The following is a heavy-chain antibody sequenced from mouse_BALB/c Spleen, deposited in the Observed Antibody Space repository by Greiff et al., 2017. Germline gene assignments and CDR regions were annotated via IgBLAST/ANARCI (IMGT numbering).Heavy chain of an antibody. CDR3: ARHYYGSSYYFDY. CDR2: IDPENGNT. Sequence: VQLKQSGAELVRSGASVKLSCTASGFNIKDYYMHWVKQRPEQGLEWIGWIDPENGNTIYDPKFQGKASITADTSSNTAYLQLSSLTSEDTAVYYCARHYYGSSYYFDYWGQGTTLTVSS. J-gene: IGHJ2*01. D-gene: IGHD1-1*01. CDR1: GFNIKDYY. V-gene: IGHV14-1*02.